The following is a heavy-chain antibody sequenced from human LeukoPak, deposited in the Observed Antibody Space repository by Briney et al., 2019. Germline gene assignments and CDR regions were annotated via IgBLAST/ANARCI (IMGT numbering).Heavy chain of an antibody. Sequence: ASVKVSCKASGYTFTGYYMHWVRQAPGQGLEWMGWINPNSGGTNYAQKFQGRVTMTRDMSISTAYMELSRLRSDDTAVYYCARGVVLRYFDWLLHFDYWGQGTLVTVSS. V-gene: IGHV1-2*02. D-gene: IGHD3-9*01. CDR1: GYTFTGYY. CDR3: ARGVVLRYFDWLLHFDY. J-gene: IGHJ4*02. CDR2: INPNSGGT.